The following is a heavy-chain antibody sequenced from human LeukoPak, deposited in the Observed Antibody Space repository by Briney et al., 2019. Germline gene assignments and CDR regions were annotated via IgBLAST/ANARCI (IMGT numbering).Heavy chain of an antibody. CDR3: ARVDSSCYYWGRGPIYY. CDR1: GYTFTAYH. CDR2: INPDSGGT. J-gene: IGHJ4*02. Sequence: ASVKVSCKTSGYTFTAYHIHWVRQAPGHGLEWLGWINPDSGGTNFAQNFQGRVTMTRDTSISTAYMELSRLRSDDMAMYYCARVDSSCYYWGRGPIYYLGQGTLVTVSS. D-gene: IGHD3-22*01. V-gene: IGHV1-2*02.